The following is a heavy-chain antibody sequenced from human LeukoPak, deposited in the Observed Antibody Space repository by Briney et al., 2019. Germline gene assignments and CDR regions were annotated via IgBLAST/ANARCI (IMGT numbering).Heavy chain of an antibody. J-gene: IGHJ6*04. Sequence: PETLSLTCAVYGGSFSDYYWSWIRQPPGKGLEWIGELSLSGSTNYNPSLKSRVTISADTSKNQLSLKVNSVIAADTAVYYCTRGPPSRGFTYGPPRDGIDVWAKGTTVIVSS. CDR1: GGSFSDYY. CDR3: TRGPPSRGFTYGPPRDGIDV. CDR2: LSLSGST. V-gene: IGHV4-34*01. D-gene: IGHD5-18*01.